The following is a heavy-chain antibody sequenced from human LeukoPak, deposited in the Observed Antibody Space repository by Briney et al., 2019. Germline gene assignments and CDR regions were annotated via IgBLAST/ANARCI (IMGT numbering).Heavy chain of an antibody. V-gene: IGHV6-1*01. D-gene: IGHD6-19*01. CDR1: GDSVSSKNGA. CDR3: ARDLGTSGWYTFDF. J-gene: IGHJ5*01. Sequence: SQTLSLTCAVSGDSVSSKNGAWNWIRQSPSRGLEWLGRTYYRSKWYDEYADSVKGRITISPDTSKNQFSLHVYSVTPEDTAVYYCARDLGTSGWYTFDFWGQGTLVTVSS. CDR2: TYYRSKWYD.